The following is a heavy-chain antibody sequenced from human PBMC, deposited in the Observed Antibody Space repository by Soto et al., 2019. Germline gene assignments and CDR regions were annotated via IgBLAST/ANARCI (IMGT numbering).Heavy chain of an antibody. Sequence: SVKVSCKASGGTFSSYAISWVRQAPGQGLEWMGGIIPIFGTANYAQKFQGRVTITADESTSTAYMELSSLRSEDTAVYYCARGTISASPIYYYGMDVWGQGTTVTVS. CDR1: GGTFSSYA. J-gene: IGHJ6*02. CDR3: ARGTISASPIYYYGMDV. D-gene: IGHD3-9*01. V-gene: IGHV1-69*13. CDR2: IIPIFGTA.